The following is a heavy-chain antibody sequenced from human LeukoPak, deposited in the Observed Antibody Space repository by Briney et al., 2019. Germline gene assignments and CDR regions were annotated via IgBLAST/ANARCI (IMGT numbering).Heavy chain of an antibody. D-gene: IGHD1-26*01. J-gene: IGHJ3*02. V-gene: IGHV1-46*01. CDR1: GYTFISYY. Sequence: GASVKVSCTASGYTFISYYMHWVRQAPGQGLEWMGVISPSGGSTTYAQKFQGRVTMTRDTSTSTVYMELSSLRSEDTAVYYCARLGDRGAFEIWGQGTMVTVSS. CDR3: ARLGDRGAFEI. CDR2: ISPSGGST.